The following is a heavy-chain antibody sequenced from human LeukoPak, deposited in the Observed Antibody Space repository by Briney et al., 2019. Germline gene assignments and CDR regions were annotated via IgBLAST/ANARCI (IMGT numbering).Heavy chain of an antibody. CDR1: GGSISSYY. CDR2: IYYSGST. D-gene: IGHD3-22*01. J-gene: IGHJ4*02. CDR3: ARRTYFYDSSGYYFDY. Sequence: SETLSLACTVSGGSISSYYWSWIRQPPGKGLECIGYIYYSGSTNYNPSLKSRVTISVDTSKNQFSLKLSSVTAADTAVYYCARRTYFYDSSGYYFDYWGQGTLVTVSS. V-gene: IGHV4-59*01.